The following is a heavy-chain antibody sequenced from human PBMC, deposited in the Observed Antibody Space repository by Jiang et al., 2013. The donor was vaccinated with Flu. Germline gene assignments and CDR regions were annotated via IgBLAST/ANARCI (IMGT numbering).Heavy chain of an antibody. V-gene: IGHV4-39*01. Sequence: GPGLVKPSETLSLTCTVSGGSISSSSYYWGWIRQPPGKGLEWIGSIYYSGSTYYNPSLKSRVTISVDTSKNQFSLKLSSVTAADTAVYYCARHYYDSSGYYYPNWFDPWGQGTLVTVSS. D-gene: IGHD3-22*01. CDR2: IYYSGST. J-gene: IGHJ5*02. CDR3: ARHYYDSSGYYYPNWFDP. CDR1: GGSISSSSYY.